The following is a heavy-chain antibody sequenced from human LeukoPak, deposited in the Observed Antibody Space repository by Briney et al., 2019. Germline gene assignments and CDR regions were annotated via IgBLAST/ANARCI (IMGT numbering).Heavy chain of an antibody. CDR1: GGSISSYH. D-gene: IGHD1-26*01. J-gene: IGHJ4*02. CDR2: LYYSGST. Sequence: SETLSLTCTVSGGSISSYHWSWIRQSPGKGLEWIGYLYYSGSTYYNPSLKSRVTISVDTSKNQFSLKLRSLTAADTAVYYCARDGWGGVGAHDYWGQGTLVTVSS. V-gene: IGHV4-59*01. CDR3: ARDGWGGVGAHDY.